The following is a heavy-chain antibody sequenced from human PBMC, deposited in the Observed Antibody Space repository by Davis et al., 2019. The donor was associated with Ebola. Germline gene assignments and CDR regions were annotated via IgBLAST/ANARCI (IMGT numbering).Heavy chain of an antibody. D-gene: IGHD2-8*02. CDR3: ARVGLEGLRAGGGMDV. V-gene: IGHV3-13*01. CDR2: IGTAGDT. J-gene: IGHJ6*02. Sequence: GESLKISCAASGFTFSSYDMHWVRQATGKGLEWVSAIGTAGDTYYPGSVKGRFTISRENAKNSLYLQMNSLRAGDTAVYYCARVGLEGLRAGGGMDVWGQGTTVTVSS. CDR1: GFTFSSYD.